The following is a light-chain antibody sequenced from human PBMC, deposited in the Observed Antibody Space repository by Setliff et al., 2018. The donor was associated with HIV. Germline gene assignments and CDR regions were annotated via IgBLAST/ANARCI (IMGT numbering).Light chain of an antibody. Sequence: QSALTQPPSASGSPGQSVTISCTGTSSDVGGYNYVSWYQQHPGKAPKLMIYEVSKRPPGVPDRFSGSKSGNTASLTVSGLQAEDEADYYCSSYAGSNNVLGTGTKVTVL. CDR3: SSYAGSNNV. CDR1: SSDVGGYNY. J-gene: IGLJ1*01. CDR2: EVS. V-gene: IGLV2-8*01.